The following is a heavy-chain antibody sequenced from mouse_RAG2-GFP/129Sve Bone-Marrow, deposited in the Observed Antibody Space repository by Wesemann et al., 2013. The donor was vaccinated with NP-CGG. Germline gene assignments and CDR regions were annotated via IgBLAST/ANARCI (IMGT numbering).Heavy chain of an antibody. Sequence: QVQLQQPGAELVKPGASVKMSCKASGYTFTSYNMHWVKQTPGQGLEWIGAIYPGNGDTSYNQKFKGKATLTADKSSSTAYMQLSSLTSEDSAVYYCARSYYRYAAWFAYWGQGTLVTVSA. V-gene: IGHV1-12*01. CDR1: GYTFTSYN. CDR2: IYPGNGDT. CDR3: ARSYYRYAAWFAY. J-gene: IGHJ3*01. D-gene: IGHD2-14*01.